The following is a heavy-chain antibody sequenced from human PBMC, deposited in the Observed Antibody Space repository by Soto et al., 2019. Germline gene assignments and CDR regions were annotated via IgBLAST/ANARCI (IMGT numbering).Heavy chain of an antibody. CDR2: IYYDGSA. CDR1: GGSISSSSYY. D-gene: IGHD6-13*01. CDR3: AREGYDLSSSWSYNWFDP. J-gene: IGHJ5*02. V-gene: IGHV4-39*02. Sequence: TSETLSLTCTVSGGSISSSSYYWGWIRQPPGKGLECVGTIYYDGSAYYNPSLKSRVTISVDTSKNQFSLKLSSVTAADTAVYYCAREGYDLSSSWSYNWFDPWGQGTLVTVSS.